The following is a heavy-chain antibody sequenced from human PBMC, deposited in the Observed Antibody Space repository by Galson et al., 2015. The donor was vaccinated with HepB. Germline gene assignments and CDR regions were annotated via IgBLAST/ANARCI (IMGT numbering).Heavy chain of an antibody. CDR1: GSILSSYS. D-gene: IGHD2-15*01. V-gene: IGHV3-21*01. J-gene: IGHJ6*02. Sequence: SLRLSCAASGSILSSYSMNWVRQAPGKGLEWVSSMSSSTNYIYYADSVKGRFTVSIDNAKNSLFLQMNSLRAEDTAVYYCATNTPAAVMRASGMDVWGQGTAVTVYS. CDR2: MSSSTNYI. CDR3: ATNTPAAVMRASGMDV.